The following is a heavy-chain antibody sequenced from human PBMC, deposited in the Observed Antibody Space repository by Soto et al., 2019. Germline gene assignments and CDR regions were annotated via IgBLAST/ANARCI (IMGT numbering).Heavy chain of an antibody. CDR2: IRGKLHSHAT. CDR1: GFIFRDSS. Sequence: LRLSCAASGFIFRDSSIHWVRHASGKGLEWVGRIRGKLHSHATSYAASLRGRFTISRDDSHNTAYLQMDNLRTEDSAVYYCSRTDYGDYSQIGRFDPWGQGTLVTVSS. J-gene: IGHJ5*02. V-gene: IGHV3-73*01. CDR3: SRTDYGDYSQIGRFDP. D-gene: IGHD4-17*01.